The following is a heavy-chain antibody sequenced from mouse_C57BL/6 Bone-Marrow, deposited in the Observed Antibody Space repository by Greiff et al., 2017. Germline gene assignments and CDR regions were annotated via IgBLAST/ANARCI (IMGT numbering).Heavy chain of an antibody. D-gene: IGHD4-1*01. J-gene: IGHJ4*01. CDR3: ARNPNWEDYAMDY. V-gene: IGHV8-8*01. CDR2: IWWDDDK. CDR1: GFSLSTFGMG. Sequence: QVTLKESGPGILQPSQTLSLTCSFSGFSLSTFGMGVGWIRQPSGKGLDWLAHIWWDDDKSYNPALKSRLTISKDTSQNQVFLKIANVDTADTATYYCARNPNWEDYAMDYWGQGTSVTVSS.